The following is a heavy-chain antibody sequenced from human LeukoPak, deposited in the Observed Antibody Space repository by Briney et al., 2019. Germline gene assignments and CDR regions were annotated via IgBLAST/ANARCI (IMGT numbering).Heavy chain of an antibody. CDR1: GYTFTGYY. V-gene: IGHV1-2*06. CDR2: INPNSGGT. Sequence: GASVKVSCKASGYTFTGYYMHWVRQAPGQGLEWMGRINPNSGGTNYAQKFQGRVTMTRDTSISTAYMELSRLRSDDTAVYYCARSGMAAAGTPQGIYYYYYMDVWGKGTTVTVSS. CDR3: ARSGMAAAGTPQGIYYYYYMDV. D-gene: IGHD6-13*01. J-gene: IGHJ6*03.